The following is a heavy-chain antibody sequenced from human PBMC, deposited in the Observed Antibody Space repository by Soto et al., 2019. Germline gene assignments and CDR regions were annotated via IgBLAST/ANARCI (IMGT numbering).Heavy chain of an antibody. V-gene: IGHV3-23*01. D-gene: IGHD6-6*01. CDR2: ISGSGGST. CDR3: AKGGIAARPPGDNYYYYYYMDV. Sequence: PGGSLRLSCAASGFTFSSYAMSWVRQAPGKGLEWVSAISGSGGSTYYADSVKGRFTISRDNSKNTLYLQMNSLRAEDTAVYYCAKGGIAARPPGDNYYYYYYMDVWGKGTTVTVSS. J-gene: IGHJ6*03. CDR1: GFTFSSYA.